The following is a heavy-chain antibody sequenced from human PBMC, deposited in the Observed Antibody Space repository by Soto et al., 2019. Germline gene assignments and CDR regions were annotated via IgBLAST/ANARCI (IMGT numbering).Heavy chain of an antibody. CDR1: GSTFTNYY. V-gene: IGHV1-46*01. CDR3: ARVPLYYDSSGYYYDHYYGMDV. D-gene: IGHD3-22*01. Sequence: SVXVSCTASGSTFTNYYXHWLRQAPGQXXXXXXIINTSAGRTSYEQKFHGRVTMTRDTSTSTVYMELNSLRSEDKAVYYCARVPLYYDSSGYYYDHYYGMDVWGQGNTGTVS. J-gene: IGHJ6*02. CDR2: INTSAGRT.